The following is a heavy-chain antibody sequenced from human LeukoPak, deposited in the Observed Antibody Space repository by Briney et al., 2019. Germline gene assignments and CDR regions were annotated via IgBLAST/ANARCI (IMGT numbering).Heavy chain of an antibody. CDR2: SRNKAKNFLT. Sequence: GGSLRLPCAVSGLTFSSSWMDWVRQAPGKGLEWVGRSRNKAKNFLTEYAASVKGRFTVSRDDSKNSLFLHMNSLKIEDTAIYFCARVRYCNSTTCRGAFDIWGQGTLVTVSS. CDR3: ARVRYCNSTTCRGAFDI. V-gene: IGHV3-72*01. D-gene: IGHD2-2*01. CDR1: GLTFSSSW. J-gene: IGHJ3*02.